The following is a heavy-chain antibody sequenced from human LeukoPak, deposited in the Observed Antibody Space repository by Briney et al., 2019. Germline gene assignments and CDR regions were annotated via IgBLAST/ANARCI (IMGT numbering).Heavy chain of an antibody. Sequence: ASVKVSCKASGYTFTSYDINWVRQATGQGLEWMGWMNPNSGNTGYAQKFQGRVTMTRNTSISTAYMELSSLRSEDTAVYYCARRRYTSGYLDYWGQGTLVTVSS. CDR2: MNPNSGNT. CDR3: ARRRYTSGYLDY. J-gene: IGHJ4*02. V-gene: IGHV1-8*01. CDR1: GYTFTSYD. D-gene: IGHD3-22*01.